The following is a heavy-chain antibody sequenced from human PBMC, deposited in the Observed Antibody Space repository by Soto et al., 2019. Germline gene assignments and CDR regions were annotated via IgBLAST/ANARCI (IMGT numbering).Heavy chain of an antibody. CDR1: GGSVTNSSYY. CDR2: VYYRGRS. V-gene: IGHV4-39*01. D-gene: IGHD4-4*01. CDR3: GSQRTTTITQAYFDY. J-gene: IGHJ4*02. Sequence: SETLSLTCTVSGGSVTNSSYYWGWIRQSPGKGLEWIGSVYYRGRSYSKSSVKSRVTISFDTSKNQFSLNLNSVSASDTAVDFRGSQRTTTITQAYFDYGGPGALVNVSS.